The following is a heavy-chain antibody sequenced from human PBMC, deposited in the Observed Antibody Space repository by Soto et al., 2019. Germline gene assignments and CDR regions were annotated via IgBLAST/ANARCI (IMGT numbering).Heavy chain of an antibody. J-gene: IGHJ3*02. CDR3: AKDRPYYESSDSPLGAFDI. D-gene: IGHD3-22*01. V-gene: IGHV3-23*01. Sequence: PGGSLRLSCAAPGFTFSTYAMTWVRQAPGKGLEWVSSISGSGDSIYYADSVKGRFTISRDNSNNTLYLQMNSLRAEDTAVYYCAKDRPYYESSDSPLGAFDIWAQGTMVTVSS. CDR2: ISGSGDSI. CDR1: GFTFSTYA.